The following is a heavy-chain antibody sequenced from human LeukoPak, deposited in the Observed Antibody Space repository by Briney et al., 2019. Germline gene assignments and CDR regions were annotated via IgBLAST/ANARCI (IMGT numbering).Heavy chain of an antibody. V-gene: IGHV4-34*01. CDR2: IDHSGST. D-gene: IGHD3-22*01. CDR3: ARRRSSGYYYFDY. CDR1: SGSFSGYY. J-gene: IGHJ4*02. Sequence: SETLSLICAVYSGSFSGYYWSWIRQPPGKGLEWIGEIDHSGSTNYNPSLKSRVTISVDTSKNQLSLKVNSVTAADTAVYYCARRRSSGYYYFDYWGQGTLVTVSS.